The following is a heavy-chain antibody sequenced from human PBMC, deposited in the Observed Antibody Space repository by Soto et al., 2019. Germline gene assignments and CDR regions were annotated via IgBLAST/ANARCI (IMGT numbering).Heavy chain of an antibody. D-gene: IGHD1-26*01. CDR2: INPSGGTT. Sequence: ASVKVSCKASGGTFSSYAVSWVRQAPGQGLEWMGIINPSGGTTTYAQKFQGRVTMTRDTSTSTVYMELSSLRSEDTAVYYCARVLVGRVGATDYYGMDVWGQGTTVTVSS. CDR3: ARVLVGRVGATDYYGMDV. J-gene: IGHJ6*02. V-gene: IGHV1-46*01. CDR1: GGTFSSYA.